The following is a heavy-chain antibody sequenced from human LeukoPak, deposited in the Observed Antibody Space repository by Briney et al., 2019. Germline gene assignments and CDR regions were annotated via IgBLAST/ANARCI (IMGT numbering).Heavy chain of an antibody. D-gene: IGHD6-19*01. Sequence: SETLSLTCAVYGGSFSGYYWSWIRQPPGKGLEWIGEINHSGSTNYNPSLKSRVTISVDTSKNQFSLKLSSVTAADTAVYYCARAGVAVPEYYFDYWGQGTLVTVSS. V-gene: IGHV4-34*01. J-gene: IGHJ4*02. CDR2: INHSGST. CDR3: ARAGVAVPEYYFDY. CDR1: GGSFSGYY.